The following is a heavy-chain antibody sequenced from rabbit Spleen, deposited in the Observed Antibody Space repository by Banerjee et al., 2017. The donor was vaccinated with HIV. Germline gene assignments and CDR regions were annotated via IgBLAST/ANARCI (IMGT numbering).Heavy chain of an antibody. CDR2: IYADSSGST. V-gene: IGHV1S45*01. Sequence: QEQLVEYGGDLVQPEGSLTLTCKASGFSFSNKAVMCWVRQAPGKGLEWIACIYADSSGSTYYASWAKGRFTISKTSSTTVTLQMTTLTAADTATYFCARGSATMTMVIIGFYLSLWGPGTLVTVS. J-gene: IGHJ4*01. D-gene: IGHD2-1*01. CDR1: GFSFSNKAV. CDR3: ARGSATMTMVIIGFYLSL.